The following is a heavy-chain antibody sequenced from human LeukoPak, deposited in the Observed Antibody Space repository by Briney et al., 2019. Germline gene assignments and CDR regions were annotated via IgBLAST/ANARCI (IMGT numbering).Heavy chain of an antibody. J-gene: IGHJ4*02. D-gene: IGHD5-12*01. CDR2: YSGGST. Sequence: GGSLRLSCAASESSVGSNYMTWVRQAPGKGLEWVSLYSGGSTYYADSVKGRFTISRDNSKNTLYLQMNSLRAEDTAVYYCARGPSGYHNTGGQGTLVTVSS. V-gene: IGHV3-66*01. CDR3: ARGPSGYHNT. CDR1: ESSVGSNY.